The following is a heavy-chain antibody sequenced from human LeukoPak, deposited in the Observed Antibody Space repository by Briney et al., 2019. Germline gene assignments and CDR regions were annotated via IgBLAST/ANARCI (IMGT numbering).Heavy chain of an antibody. D-gene: IGHD3-22*01. V-gene: IGHV3-7*01. J-gene: IGHJ3*02. Sequence: GGSLRLSCAASGFTFSSYWMSWVRQAPGKGLEWVANIKQDGSEKYYVDSVKGRFTISRDNAKNSLYLQMNSLRAEDTAVYYCARDKRITMIVVAIQAAFDIWGQGTMVTVSS. CDR1: GFTFSSYW. CDR3: ARDKRITMIVVAIQAAFDI. CDR2: IKQDGSEK.